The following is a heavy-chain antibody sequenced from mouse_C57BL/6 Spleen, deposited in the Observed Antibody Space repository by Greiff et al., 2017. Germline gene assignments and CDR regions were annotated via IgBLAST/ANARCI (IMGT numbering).Heavy chain of an antibody. Sequence: QVQLQQPGTELVKPGASVKLSCKASGYTFTSYWMHWVKQRPGQGLEWIGNINPSNGGTNYNEKFKSKATLTVNKSSSTAYMQRSSLTAEDSAFYYCARSILTKGLDYWGQGTTLTVSS. V-gene: IGHV1-53*01. CDR3: ARSILTKGLDY. CDR1: GYTFTSYW. J-gene: IGHJ2*01. CDR2: INPSNGGT.